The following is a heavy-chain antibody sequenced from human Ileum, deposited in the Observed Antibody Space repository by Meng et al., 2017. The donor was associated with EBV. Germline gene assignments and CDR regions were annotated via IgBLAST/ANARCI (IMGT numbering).Heavy chain of an antibody. CDR3: ARGYGSGRDYFDY. V-gene: IGHV4-4*02. J-gene: IGHJ4*02. Sequence: VRLQESGPGLVKPSGTRSLTCAVSGGSISSSNWWNWVRQPPGKGLEWIGEIYYSGSTIYNPSLKSRVTISVDKSKNLFSLKLSSVTAADTAVYYCARGYGSGRDYFDYWGQGTLVTVSS. D-gene: IGHD3-10*01. CDR2: IYYSGST. CDR1: GGSISSSNW.